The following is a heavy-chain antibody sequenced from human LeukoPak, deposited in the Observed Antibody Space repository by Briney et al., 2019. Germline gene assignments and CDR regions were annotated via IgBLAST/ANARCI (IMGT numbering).Heavy chain of an antibody. CDR2: IYHNGRT. J-gene: IGHJ6*03. CDR1: GYSISSAYY. Sequence: SETLSLTCTVSGYSISSAYYWGWIRQPPGKGLEWIGRIYHNGRTYYNPSLKSRVTISLDTSKNPFSLKLSSVTAAATAVYYCARVEPNPHCSSTSCRLYYYYYYMDVWGKGTTVTVSS. V-gene: IGHV4-38-2*02. D-gene: IGHD2-2*01. CDR3: ARVEPNPHCSSTSCRLYYYYYYMDV.